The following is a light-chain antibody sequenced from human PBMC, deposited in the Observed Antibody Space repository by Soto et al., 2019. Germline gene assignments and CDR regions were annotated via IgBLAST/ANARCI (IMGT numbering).Light chain of an antibody. CDR3: QQSYTTPFT. Sequence: DIQMTQSPSSLSASVGDRVTITCRASQSISIYLNWYQQKPGKAPKLLIYAASSLQSGVPSRFSGSGSGTDLTLTIRSLQPEDFATYYCQQSYTTPFTFGPGTKVEIK. J-gene: IGKJ3*01. CDR1: QSISIY. V-gene: IGKV1-39*01. CDR2: AAS.